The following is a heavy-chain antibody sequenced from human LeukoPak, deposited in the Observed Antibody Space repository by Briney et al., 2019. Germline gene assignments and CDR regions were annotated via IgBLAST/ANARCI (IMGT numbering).Heavy chain of an antibody. CDR1: GYTFTGYY. Sequence: ASVKVSCKASGYTFTGYYMHWVRQAPGQGLEWMGWINPNSGGTNYAQEFQGRVTMTRDTSISTAYMELSRLRSDDTAVYYCARDRDIAVAGIDYWGQGTLVTVSS. CDR2: INPNSGGT. J-gene: IGHJ4*02. CDR3: ARDRDIAVAGIDY. D-gene: IGHD6-19*01. V-gene: IGHV1-2*02.